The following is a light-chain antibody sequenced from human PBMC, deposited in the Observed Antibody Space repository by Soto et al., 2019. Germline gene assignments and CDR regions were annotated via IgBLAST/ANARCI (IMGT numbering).Light chain of an antibody. J-gene: IGLJ3*02. CDR3: AAWDDIVKSWL. Sequence: QSVLTQEASASGTIGQRGTISCSGSRSNIGSDLVYWYQHLPGAAPRLLIHSSNQRPSGVPDRFSASKSGTSASLAISGLRPEDEGDYYCAAWDDIVKSWLFGGGTKLTVL. CDR2: SSN. CDR1: RSNIGSDL. V-gene: IGLV1-47*02.